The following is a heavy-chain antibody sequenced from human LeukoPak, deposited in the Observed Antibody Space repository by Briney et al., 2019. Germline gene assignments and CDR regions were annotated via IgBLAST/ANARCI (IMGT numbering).Heavy chain of an antibody. Sequence: GRSLRLSCAASGFTFSDHYMDWVRQAPGKGLEWVGRTRDKANSYTTEYAASVKGRFTISRDDSKNSVYLQMNSLKTEDTAVYYCARGKGYSYGYGYYYYGMDVWGQGTTVTVSS. D-gene: IGHD5-18*01. CDR1: GFTFSDHY. J-gene: IGHJ6*02. CDR3: ARGKGYSYGYGYYYYGMDV. V-gene: IGHV3-72*01. CDR2: TRDKANSYTT.